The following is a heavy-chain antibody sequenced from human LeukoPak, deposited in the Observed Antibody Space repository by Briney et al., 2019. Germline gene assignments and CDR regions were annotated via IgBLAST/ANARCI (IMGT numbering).Heavy chain of an antibody. V-gene: IGHV1-46*01. CDR1: GYTFTSYY. J-gene: IGHJ4*02. CDR2: IKPSGGST. CDR3: ARVAVWFGESKHYYFDY. D-gene: IGHD3-10*01. Sequence: GASVKVSCKASGYTFTSYYMRWGPQAPRQRLEWMGIIKPSGGSTSYAQKFQVRVTMTRDTSTSTVYMELSSLRSEDTAVYYCARVAVWFGESKHYYFDYWGQGTLVTVSS.